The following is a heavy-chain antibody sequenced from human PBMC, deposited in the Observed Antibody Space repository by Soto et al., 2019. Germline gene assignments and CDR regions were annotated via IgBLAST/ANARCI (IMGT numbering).Heavy chain of an antibody. CDR1: GFTVSSNY. J-gene: IGHJ6*03. CDR2: IYSGGST. D-gene: IGHD3-10*01. CDR3: ARVGGFGEFNSYYYMDV. V-gene: IGHV3-66*01. Sequence: GGSLRLSCAASGFTVSSNYMSWVRQAPGKGLEWVSVIYSGGSTYYADSVKGRFTISRDNSKNTLYLQMNSLRAEDTAVYYCARVGGFGEFNSYYYMDVWGKGTTVTVSS.